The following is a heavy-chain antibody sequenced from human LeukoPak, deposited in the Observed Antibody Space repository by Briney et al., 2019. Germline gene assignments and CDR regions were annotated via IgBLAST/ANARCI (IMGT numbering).Heavy chain of an antibody. V-gene: IGHV3-49*04. Sequence: GRSLRLSCTASGFTFGDYAMSWVRQAPGKRPEWVGFIRRKANGGTTEYAASVKGRFTISRDDSKSIAYLQMNSLKTEDTAVYYCTSGLYYDSWSDLFDYWGQGTLVTVSS. CDR1: GFTFGDYA. D-gene: IGHD3-3*01. CDR3: TSGLYYDSWSDLFDY. J-gene: IGHJ4*02. CDR2: IRRKANGGTT.